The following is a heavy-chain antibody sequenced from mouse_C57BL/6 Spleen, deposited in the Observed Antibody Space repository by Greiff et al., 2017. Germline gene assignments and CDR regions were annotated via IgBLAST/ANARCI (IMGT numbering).Heavy chain of an antibody. J-gene: IGHJ4*01. Sequence: LVESGPELVKPGASVKISCKASGYSFTDYNMNWVKQSNGKSLEWIGVINPNYGTTSYNQKFKGKATLTVDQSSSTAYMQLNSLTSEDSAVYYCARKGMITSSYYYAMDYWGQGTSVTVSS. V-gene: IGHV1-39*01. CDR2: INPNYGTT. CDR3: ARKGMITSSYYYAMDY. D-gene: IGHD2-4*01. CDR1: GYSFTDYN.